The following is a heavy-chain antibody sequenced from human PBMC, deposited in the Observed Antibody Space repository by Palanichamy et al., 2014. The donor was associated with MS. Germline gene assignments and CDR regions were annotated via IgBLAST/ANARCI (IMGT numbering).Heavy chain of an antibody. CDR3: MTGFEGCGNYNDY. V-gene: IGHV3-15*01. CDR1: GFTFSHAW. D-gene: IGHD3-10*01. CDR2: IKNKIDGGTT. Sequence: EVQMVESGGGLVKPGGSLRLACAASGFTFSHAWMNWVRQAPGKGLEWVGRIKNKIDGGTTDLAAPVTGRFTISRDDSRNTLYLQMHSLKTEDTAVYFCMTGFEGCGNYNDYWGPGTLVTVSP. J-gene: IGHJ4*02.